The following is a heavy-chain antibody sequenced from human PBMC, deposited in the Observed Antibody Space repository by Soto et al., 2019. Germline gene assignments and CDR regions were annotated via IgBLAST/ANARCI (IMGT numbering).Heavy chain of an antibody. D-gene: IGHD4-17*01. Sequence: QVQLVESGGGVVQPGRSLRLSCAASGFTFSSYGMHWVRQAPGKGLEWVAVISYDGSNKYYADSVKGRFTLSRDNSKHTLYLQMNSLRAEDTAVYYCAKDGMTTVSRWYYFDYWFQGTLVTVSS. V-gene: IGHV3-30*18. CDR1: GFTFSSYG. CDR3: AKDGMTTVSRWYYFDY. J-gene: IGHJ4*02. CDR2: ISYDGSNK.